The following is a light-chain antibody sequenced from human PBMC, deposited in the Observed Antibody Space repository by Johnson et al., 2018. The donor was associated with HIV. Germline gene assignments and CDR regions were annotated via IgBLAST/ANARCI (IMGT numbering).Light chain of an antibody. J-gene: IGLJ1*01. CDR3: KTWDSRLSAGHV. CDR1: SSNIGNNY. V-gene: IGLV1-51*01. CDR2: DND. Sequence: QSVLTQPPSVSAAPGQNITISCSGNSSNIGNNYISWYQQLPGTAPKILIYDNDQRPLGIPDRISGSKSGTSATLGITGLQTGDEADYYCKTWDSRLSAGHVFGTGTKVTVL.